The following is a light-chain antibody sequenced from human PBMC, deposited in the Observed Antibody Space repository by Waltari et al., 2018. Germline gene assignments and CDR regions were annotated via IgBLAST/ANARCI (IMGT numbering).Light chain of an antibody. Sequence: QSALTQPASVSGFPGQSITISCIGTSSDVGGYDYVSRYQTHPDKVPRLLSHDVISRPAGVSSGCSGSESGNAAVLTGWGGEGEEEADYCWGSVARGNSEGVFGGGTELTVL. CDR2: DVI. J-gene: IGLJ3*02. V-gene: IGLV2-14*03. CDR3: GSVARGNSEGV. CDR1: SSDVGGYDY.